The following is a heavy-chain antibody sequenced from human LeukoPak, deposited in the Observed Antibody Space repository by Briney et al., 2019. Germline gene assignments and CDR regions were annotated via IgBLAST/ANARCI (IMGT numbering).Heavy chain of an antibody. V-gene: IGHV3-23*01. CDR1: GFTFSSYA. D-gene: IGHD3-10*01. CDR3: AKEASPRNYGSGSYEKPFDY. CDR2: ISGSGGST. Sequence: GGSLRLSCAASGFTFSSYAMSWVRQAPGKGLEWVSAISGSGGSTYYVDSVKGRFTISRDNSKNTLYLQMNSLRAEDTAVYYCAKEASPRNYGSGSYEKPFDYWGQGTLVTVSS. J-gene: IGHJ4*02.